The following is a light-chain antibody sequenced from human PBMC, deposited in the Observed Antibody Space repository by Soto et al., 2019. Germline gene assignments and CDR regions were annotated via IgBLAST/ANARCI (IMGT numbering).Light chain of an antibody. J-gene: IGKJ5*01. CDR2: DAS. V-gene: IGKV1-12*01. Sequence: GDRVTITCRASQSISSWLAWYQQKPGKAPKLLIYDASSLESGVPSRFSGSGSGTEFTLTISSLQPEDFATYYCQQANSFPITFGQGTRLE. CDR1: QSISSW. CDR3: QQANSFPIT.